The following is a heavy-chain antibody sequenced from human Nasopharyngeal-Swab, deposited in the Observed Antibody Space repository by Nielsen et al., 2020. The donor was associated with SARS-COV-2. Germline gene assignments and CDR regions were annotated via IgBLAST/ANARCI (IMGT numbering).Heavy chain of an antibody. J-gene: IGHJ4*02. D-gene: IGHD2-2*01. V-gene: IGHV3-49*04. Sequence: GGSLRLSCTTSGFTFGDYAMSWVRQAPGKGLEWVGFIRSEANGGTAEYAVSVEGRFSISRDDSKSIAYLQKNSLKTEDTAVYYCTGYSTIFYWGQGTLVTVSS. CDR3: TGYSTIFY. CDR2: IRSEANGGTA. CDR1: GFTFGDYA.